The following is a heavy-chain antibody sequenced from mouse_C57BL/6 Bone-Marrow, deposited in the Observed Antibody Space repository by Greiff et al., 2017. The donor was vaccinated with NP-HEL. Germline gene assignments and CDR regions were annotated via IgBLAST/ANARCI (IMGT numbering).Heavy chain of an antibody. CDR3: ARSRLPYYFDY. CDR1: GYAFTNYL. J-gene: IGHJ2*01. V-gene: IGHV1-54*01. CDR2: INPGSGGT. D-gene: IGHD3-2*02. Sequence: SGAELVRPGTSVKVSCKASGYAFTNYLIEWVKQRPGQGLEWIGVINPGSGGTNYNEKFKGKATLTADKSSSTAYMQLSSLTSEDSAVYFCARSRLPYYFDYWGQGTTLTVSS.